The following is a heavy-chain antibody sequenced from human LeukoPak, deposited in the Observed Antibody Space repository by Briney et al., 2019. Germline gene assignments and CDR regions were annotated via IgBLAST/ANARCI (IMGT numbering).Heavy chain of an antibody. V-gene: IGHV4-59*12. CDR2: IYYSGSA. CDR3: ARARAYYYGSGSYYGY. D-gene: IGHD3-10*01. Sequence: SETLSLTCTVSGGSISDYSWSWIRQPPGKGLEWIGNIYYSGSANHNPSLKSRVTISRDTSKNQFSLKLTSVTAADTAVYYCARARAYYYGSGSYYGYWGQGTLVTVSS. J-gene: IGHJ4*02. CDR1: GGSISDYS.